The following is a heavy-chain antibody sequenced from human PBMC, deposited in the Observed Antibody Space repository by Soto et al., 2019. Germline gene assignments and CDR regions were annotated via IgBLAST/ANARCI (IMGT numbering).Heavy chain of an antibody. J-gene: IGHJ4*02. D-gene: IGHD3-9*01. CDR1: GFTFSDYY. V-gene: IGHV3-11*03. CDR3: ARLEYYDILTGQYYFDY. CDR2: ISSSSSYT. Sequence: GGSLRLSCAASGFTFSDYYMSWIRQAPGKGLEWVSYISSSSSYTNYADSVKGRFTISRDNAKNSLYLQMNSLRAEDTAVYYCARLEYYDILTGQYYFDYWGQGTLVTVSS.